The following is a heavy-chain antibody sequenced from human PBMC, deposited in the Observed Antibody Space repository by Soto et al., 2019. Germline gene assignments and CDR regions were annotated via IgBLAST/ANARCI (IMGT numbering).Heavy chain of an antibody. CDR2: MNPNSGNT. CDR1: GYTFTSYD. D-gene: IGHD6-6*01. V-gene: IGHV1-8*01. CDR3: AGLATYSSSSGFDY. Sequence: QVQLVQSGAEVKKPGASVKVSCKASGYTFTSYDINWVRQATGQGLEWMGWMNPNSGNTGYAQKFQDRVTMTRNTSISTAYMELSSLRSEDTAVYYCAGLATYSSSSGFDYWGQGTLVTVSS. J-gene: IGHJ4*02.